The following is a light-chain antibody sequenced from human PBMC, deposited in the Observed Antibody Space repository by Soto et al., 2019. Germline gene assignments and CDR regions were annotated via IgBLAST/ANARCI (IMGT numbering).Light chain of an antibody. J-gene: IGKJ1*01. Sequence: EIVRTQSPATLSVSPGERATLSCRASQSVSSNLAWYQQKPGQAPRLLIYGASTRATGIPARFSGSGSVTEFTLTISSLQSEDFAVYYCQQYNNWPRTFGQWTKV. CDR2: GAS. CDR3: QQYNNWPRT. CDR1: QSVSSN. V-gene: IGKV3-15*01.